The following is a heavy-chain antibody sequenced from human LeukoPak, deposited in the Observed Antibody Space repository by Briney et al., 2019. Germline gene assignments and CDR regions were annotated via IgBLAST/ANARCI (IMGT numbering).Heavy chain of an antibody. D-gene: IGHD3-10*01. CDR3: ARASMVREDY. V-gene: IGHV4-4*07. Sequence: SETLSLTCTVSGDSISGYYWSWIRQPAGEGLEWIGRIFTSGSTNYNPSLKSRVTMSVDTSKNQFSLKLRSVTAADTAVYYCARASMVREDYWGQGTLVTVSS. CDR2: IFTSGST. J-gene: IGHJ4*02. CDR1: GDSISGYY.